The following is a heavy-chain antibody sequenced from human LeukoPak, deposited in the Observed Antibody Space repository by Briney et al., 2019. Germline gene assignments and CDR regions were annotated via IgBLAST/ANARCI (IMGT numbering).Heavy chain of an antibody. CDR2: IYYSGST. D-gene: IGHD4-17*01. CDR1: GGSVSSRGYY. V-gene: IGHV4-39*07. Sequence: SETLSLTCTVSGGSVSSRGYYWGWIRQPPGKGLEWIGSIYYSGSTYYNPSLKSRVTISVGTSKNQFSLKLTSVTAADTAVYYCARLPDYGDHNWFDPWGQGTLVTVSS. CDR3: ARLPDYGDHNWFDP. J-gene: IGHJ5*02.